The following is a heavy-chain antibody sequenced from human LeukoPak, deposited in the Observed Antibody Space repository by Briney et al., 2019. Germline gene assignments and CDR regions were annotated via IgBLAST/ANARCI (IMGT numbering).Heavy chain of an antibody. D-gene: IGHD6-19*01. CDR2: ISGSGGST. V-gene: IGHV3-23*01. CDR3: AKHSTPIAVAGTFDY. J-gene: IGHJ4*02. Sequence: PGGSLRLSCAASGFTFSNYAMSWVRQAPGKGLEWVSTISGSGGSTYYADSVKGRFTISRDNSKNTLYLQMNSLRAEDTAVYYCAKHSTPIAVAGTFDYWGQGTLVTVSS. CDR1: GFTFSNYA.